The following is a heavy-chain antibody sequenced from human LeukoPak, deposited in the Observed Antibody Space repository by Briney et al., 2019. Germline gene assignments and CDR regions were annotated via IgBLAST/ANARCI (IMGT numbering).Heavy chain of an antibody. J-gene: IGHJ6*03. V-gene: IGHV3-30*02. CDR1: GFTFSSYG. CDR3: AKDKVEFGDYVEYYYYMDV. D-gene: IGHD4-17*01. CDR2: IRYDVSNK. Sequence: GGSLRLSCAASGFTFSSYGMHWVRQAPGKGLECVAFIRYDVSNKYYGDSVKGRFTISRDNSKNTLYLQMNSLRAEDTAVYYCAKDKVEFGDYVEYYYYMDVWGKGTTVTVSS.